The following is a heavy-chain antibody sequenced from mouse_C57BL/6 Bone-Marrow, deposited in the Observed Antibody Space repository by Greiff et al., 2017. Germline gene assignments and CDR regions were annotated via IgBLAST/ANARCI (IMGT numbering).Heavy chain of an antibody. J-gene: IGHJ2*01. V-gene: IGHV14-2*01. CDR1: GFNIKDYY. D-gene: IGHD1-1*01. Sequence: EVQLQQSGAELVKPGASVKLSCTASGFNIKDYYIHWVKQRTEQGLEWIGRIDPEDGETKYAPTVQDKATITADTSSNTAYLQLSSLTSEDTAVYYCTRSLIYYGTNYWGQGTTLTVSS. CDR3: TRSLIYYGTNY. CDR2: IDPEDGET.